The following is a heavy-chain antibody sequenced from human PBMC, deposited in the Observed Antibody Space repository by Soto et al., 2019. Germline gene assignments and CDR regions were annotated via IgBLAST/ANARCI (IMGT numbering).Heavy chain of an antibody. J-gene: IGHJ6*02. CDR3: ARVDGSGEEGYYYYYGMDV. CDR1: GGSISSYY. CDR2: IYYSGST. Sequence: SETLSLTCTVSGGSISSYYWSWIRQPPGKGLEWIGYIYYSGSTNYNPSLKSRVTISVDTSKNQFSLKLSSVTAADTAVYYCARVDGSGEEGYYYYYGMDVWGQGTTVTVSS. D-gene: IGHD3-10*01. V-gene: IGHV4-59*01.